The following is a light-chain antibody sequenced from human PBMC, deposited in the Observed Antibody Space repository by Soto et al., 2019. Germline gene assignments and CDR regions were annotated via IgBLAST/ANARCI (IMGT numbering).Light chain of an antibody. CDR3: QQHSPWPPWT. Sequence: EVVLTQSPATLSLSPGERDTLSCRASQNIRTCLDWYQQKPGQAPRLLIYGASNSATGIPARFSGSESGTDFTLTISSLESEYVALYYCQQHSPWPPWTCGQGPRVQI. J-gene: IGKJ1*01. CDR2: GAS. CDR1: QNIRTC. V-gene: IGKV3-11*01.